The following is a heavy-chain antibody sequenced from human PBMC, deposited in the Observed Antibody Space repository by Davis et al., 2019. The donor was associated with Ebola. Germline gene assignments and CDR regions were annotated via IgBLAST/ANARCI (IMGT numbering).Heavy chain of an antibody. Sequence: SVKVSCKASGYTFTGYYMHWVRQAPGQGLEWMGWINPNSGGTHYAQKFQGWVTMTRDTSISTAYMELSRLRSDDTAVYYCARGGYTNGVCSPHYYYYGMDVWGQGTTVTVSS. CDR1: GYTFTGYY. D-gene: IGHD2-8*01. CDR3: ARGGYTNGVCSPHYYYYGMDV. CDR2: INPNSGGT. J-gene: IGHJ6*02. V-gene: IGHV1-2*04.